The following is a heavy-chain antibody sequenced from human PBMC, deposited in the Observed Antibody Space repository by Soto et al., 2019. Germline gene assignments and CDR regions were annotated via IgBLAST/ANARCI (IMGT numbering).Heavy chain of an antibody. CDR3: ARVFSGGRFNWFEP. V-gene: IGHV3-11*06. CDR2: ISSSSSYT. D-gene: IGHD2-15*01. J-gene: IGHJ5*02. CDR1: GFTFSDYY. Sequence: VGSLRLSCAASGFTFSDYYMSWIRHSPGKGLEWVSYISSSSSYTNYADSVKGRFTISRDNAKNSLYLQMNSLRAEDTAVYYCARVFSGGRFNWFEPWGQGTLVTVSS.